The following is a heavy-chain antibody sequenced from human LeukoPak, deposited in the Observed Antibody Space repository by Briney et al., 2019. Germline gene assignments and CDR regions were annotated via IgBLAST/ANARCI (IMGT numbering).Heavy chain of an antibody. V-gene: IGHV1-69*13. Sequence: ASVKVSCKASGGTFSNYAISWVRQAPGQGLEWMGGIIPIFGTANYAQKFRGRVTITADESTSTAYMELSSLRSEDTAVYYCARDELGGDGYNLAAFDIWGQGTMVTVSS. CDR1: GGTFSNYA. CDR3: ARDELGGDGYNLAAFDI. CDR2: IIPIFGTA. D-gene: IGHD5-24*01. J-gene: IGHJ3*02.